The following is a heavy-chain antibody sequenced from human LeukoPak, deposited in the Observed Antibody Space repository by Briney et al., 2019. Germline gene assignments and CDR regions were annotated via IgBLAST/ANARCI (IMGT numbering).Heavy chain of an antibody. J-gene: IGHJ6*03. CDR3: ARGKAKVDTAMVIYRGSNYYYYYMDV. V-gene: IGHV1-69*06. Sequence: GASVKVSCKASGGTFSSYAISWVRQAPGQGLEWMGGIIPIFGTANYAQKFQGRVTITADKSTSTAYMELSSLRSEDTAVYYCARGKAKVDTAMVIYRGSNYYYYYMDVWGKGTTVTVSS. CDR1: GGTFSSYA. D-gene: IGHD5-18*01. CDR2: IIPIFGTA.